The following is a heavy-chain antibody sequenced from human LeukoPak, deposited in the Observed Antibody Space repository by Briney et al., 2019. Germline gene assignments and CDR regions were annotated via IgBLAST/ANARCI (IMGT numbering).Heavy chain of an antibody. CDR2: INHSGST. D-gene: IGHD5-12*01. V-gene: IGHV4-34*01. J-gene: IGHJ5*02. CDR3: AREVDLRGLRANWFDP. CDR1: GGSFSGYY. Sequence: SENLSFNCAVYGGSFSGYYWSWLRQPPGKGLEWIGVINHSGSTNYNPSLKRRVTISVDTSKNQFSLKLSSVTAADTAVYYCAREVDLRGLRANWFDPWGQGTLVTVSS.